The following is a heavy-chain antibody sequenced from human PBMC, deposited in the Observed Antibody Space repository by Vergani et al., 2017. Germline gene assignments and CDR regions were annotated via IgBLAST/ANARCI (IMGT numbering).Heavy chain of an antibody. Sequence: QLQLQESGSGLVKPSQTLSLTCAVSGGSISSGGYSWSWLRLPPGKGLEWIGYIYHSGSTYYNPPLKSLVTISVDRSKNQFSLKLSSVTAADTAVYYCARGEYSSSPFDYWGQGTLVTVSS. CDR2: IYHSGST. J-gene: IGHJ4*02. V-gene: IGHV4-30-2*01. CDR1: GGSISSGGYS. CDR3: ARGEYSSSPFDY. D-gene: IGHD6-6*01.